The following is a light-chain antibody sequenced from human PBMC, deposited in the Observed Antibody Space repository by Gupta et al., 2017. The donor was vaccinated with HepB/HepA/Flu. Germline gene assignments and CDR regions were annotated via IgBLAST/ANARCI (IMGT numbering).Light chain of an antibody. J-gene: IGKJ1*01. V-gene: IGKV3-11*01. Sequence: EIVLTQSPATLSLSPGERATLSCRASQSVSNYLTWYQQKPGQAPRLLTYDTSIRATGIPARFRGSGSGTDFTLTISSLEPEDFAVYYCQQRNDWPPGAFGQGTKVEIK. CDR3: QQRNDWPPGA. CDR2: DTS. CDR1: QSVSNY.